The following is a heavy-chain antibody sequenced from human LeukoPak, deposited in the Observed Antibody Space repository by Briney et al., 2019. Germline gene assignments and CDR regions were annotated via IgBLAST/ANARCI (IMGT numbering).Heavy chain of an antibody. D-gene: IGHD6-19*01. CDR2: IYSGGST. CDR3: ARGLKHSTGWHYFDY. J-gene: IGHJ4*02. V-gene: IGHV3-66*01. Sequence: GGSLRLSCAASGFTVSSNYMSWVRQAPGKGLEWVSVIYSGGSTYYADSVKGRFTISRDNSKNTLYLQMNSLRAEDTAVYYCARGLKHSTGWHYFDYWGQGTLVTVSS. CDR1: GFTVSSNY.